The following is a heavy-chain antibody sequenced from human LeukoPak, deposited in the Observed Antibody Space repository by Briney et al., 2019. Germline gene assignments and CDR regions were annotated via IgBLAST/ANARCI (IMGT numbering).Heavy chain of an antibody. D-gene: IGHD3-10*01. Sequence: GGSLRLSCAASGFTFSSYSMNWVRQAPGKGLEWVSYISSSSSTIYYADSVKVRFTISRYNAKNSLYLQMNSMRAENTAVYYSARDTRPDYYGSGSYNWGQGTLVTASS. V-gene: IGHV3-48*01. CDR3: ARDTRPDYYGSGSYN. CDR1: GFTFSSYS. J-gene: IGHJ4*02. CDR2: ISSSSSTI.